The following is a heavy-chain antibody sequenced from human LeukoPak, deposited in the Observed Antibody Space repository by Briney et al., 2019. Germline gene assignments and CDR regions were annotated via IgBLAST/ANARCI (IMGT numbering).Heavy chain of an antibody. CDR2: IYNSGTT. CDR1: GGSIGSYY. V-gene: IGHV4-4*07. CDR3: ASDGGRSNLAVL. D-gene: IGHD6-19*01. Sequence: SGTLSLTCTVSGGSIGSYYWSWMRQFAGNGLEWIGRIYNSGTTHYSPSLKSRVTISVDTSKNQISLKLTSVTAADTAVYYCASDGGRSNLAVLWGQGTLVTVSS. J-gene: IGHJ4*02.